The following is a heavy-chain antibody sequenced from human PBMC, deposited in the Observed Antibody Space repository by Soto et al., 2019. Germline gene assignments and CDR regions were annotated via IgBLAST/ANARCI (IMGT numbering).Heavy chain of an antibody. CDR3: AGSVVGHGEIDY. CDR2: IIPIFGTA. Sequence: SVKVSCKASGGTFSSYAISWVRQAPGQGLEWMGGIIPIFGTANYAQKFQGRVTITADESTSTAYMELSSLRSEDTAVYYCAGSVVGHGEIDYWGQGTLVTVSS. D-gene: IGHD1-26*01. V-gene: IGHV1-69*13. CDR1: GGTFSSYA. J-gene: IGHJ4*02.